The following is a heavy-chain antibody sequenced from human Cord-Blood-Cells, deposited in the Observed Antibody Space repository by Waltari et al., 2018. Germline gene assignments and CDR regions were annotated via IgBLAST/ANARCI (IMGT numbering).Heavy chain of an antibody. CDR2: ISSRADYI. CDR1: EFTFSAYT. Sequence: EAQLVESGGGLVKPGGSLRLSCAASEFTFSAYTMNWVRQTPGKGVEWGSSISSRADYIHSADSVQGRFIISRDNAKNSLFLQMSSLRAEDTAVYYCARGDPFDTRPDLGWYIDLWGRGTLVTVSS. V-gene: IGHV3-21*01. J-gene: IGHJ2*01. D-gene: IGHD5-18*01. CDR3: ARGDPFDTRPDLGWYIDL.